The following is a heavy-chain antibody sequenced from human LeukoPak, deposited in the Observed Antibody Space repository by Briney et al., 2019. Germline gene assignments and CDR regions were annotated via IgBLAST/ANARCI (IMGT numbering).Heavy chain of an antibody. Sequence: GGSLRLSCAASGFTFSSYWMHWVRQAPGKGLVWVSRINSDGGSTSYADSVKGRFTISRDNAKNTLYLQMNSLRVEDTAVYYCARDLMGPPYYYYGMDVWGQGTTVTVSS. CDR1: GFTFSSYW. CDR2: INSDGGST. V-gene: IGHV3-74*01. CDR3: ARDLMGPPYYYYGMDV. J-gene: IGHJ6*02. D-gene: IGHD2-8*01.